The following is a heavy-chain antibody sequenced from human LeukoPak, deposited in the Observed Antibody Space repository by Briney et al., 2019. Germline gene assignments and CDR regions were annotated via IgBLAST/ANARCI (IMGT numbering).Heavy chain of an antibody. Sequence: PSETLSLTCTVSGDSINSYYWSWIRQPPGKGLEWIGRTYTSGYTNYNPSLKSRVTISVDTSKNQFSLKLSSVTVADTAVYYCARTYYDVFSGYYSGGGPFDYWGQGTLVTVSS. D-gene: IGHD3-3*01. CDR1: GDSINSYY. CDR2: TYTSGYT. V-gene: IGHV4-4*08. CDR3: ARTYYDVFSGYYSGGGPFDY. J-gene: IGHJ4*02.